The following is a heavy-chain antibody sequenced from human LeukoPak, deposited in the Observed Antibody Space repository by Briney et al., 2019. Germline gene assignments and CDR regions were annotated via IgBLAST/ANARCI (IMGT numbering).Heavy chain of an antibody. J-gene: IGHJ4*02. CDR2: INPNSGDT. CDR3: ARTYYYGSGTYYGDY. Sequence: GASVKVSCKASGGXFSSYAISWVRQAPGQGLEWMGLINPNSGDTNYAQKFQGRVTMTSDTSISTAYMELSRLRSDDTAVFYCARTYYYGSGTYYGDYWGQGTLVTVSS. D-gene: IGHD3-10*01. V-gene: IGHV1-2*02. CDR1: GGXFSSYA.